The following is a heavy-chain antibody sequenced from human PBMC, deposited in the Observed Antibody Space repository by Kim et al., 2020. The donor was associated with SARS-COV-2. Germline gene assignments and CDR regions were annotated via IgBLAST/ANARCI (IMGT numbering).Heavy chain of an antibody. J-gene: IGHJ5*02. Sequence: SETLSLTCTVSGGSISSYYWSWIRQPPGKGLEWIGYIYYSGSTNYNPSLKSRVTISVDTSKNQFSLKLSSVTAADTAVYYCASGGLGPGARWFDPWGQGTLVTVSS. CDR2: IYYSGST. V-gene: IGHV4-59*13. CDR3: ASGGLGPGARWFDP. CDR1: GGSISSYY. D-gene: IGHD3-10*01.